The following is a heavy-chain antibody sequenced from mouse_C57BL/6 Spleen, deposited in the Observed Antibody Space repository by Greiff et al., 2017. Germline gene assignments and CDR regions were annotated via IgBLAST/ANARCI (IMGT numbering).Heavy chain of an antibody. CDR2: IYPRGGNT. V-gene: IGHV1-81*01. CDR3: AREGITTVGEGEFAY. D-gene: IGHD1-1*01. J-gene: IGHJ2*01. CDR1: GYTFTSYG. Sequence: QVQLQQSGAELARPGASVKLSCKASGYTFTSYGISWVKQRTGQGLEWIGEIYPRGGNTYYNEKFKGKATLTADKSSSTAYMELRSLTSEDSAVYFGAREGITTVGEGEFAYWGQGTTLTVSA.